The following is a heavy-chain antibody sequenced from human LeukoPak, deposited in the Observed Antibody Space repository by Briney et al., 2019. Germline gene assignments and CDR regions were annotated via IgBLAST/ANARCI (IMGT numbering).Heavy chain of an antibody. CDR1: GFTFDDYA. D-gene: IGHD2-15*01. CDR3: AKDGRSRPYGMDV. CDR2: ISWNSGSI. Sequence: GGSLRLSCAASGFTFDDYAMHWVRQAPGKGLEWVSGISWNSGSIGYADSVKGRFTISRDNAKNSLYLQMNSLRAEDTALYYCAKDGRSRPYGMDVWGKGTTATVSS. J-gene: IGHJ6*04. V-gene: IGHV3-9*01.